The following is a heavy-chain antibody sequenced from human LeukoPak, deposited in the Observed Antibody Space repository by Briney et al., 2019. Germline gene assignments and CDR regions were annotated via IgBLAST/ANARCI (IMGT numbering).Heavy chain of an antibody. D-gene: IGHD3-16*01. Sequence: PGRSLRLSCVASGFTFSSYGMHWVRQAPGKGLEWVAVIWYDGSNKYYADSVKGRFTIFRDNPKNTLYLQMDSLGAGDTAVYYCAKGLHDYVSSLDYWGQGTLVTVSS. CDR3: AKGLHDYVSSLDY. J-gene: IGHJ4*02. CDR2: IWYDGSNK. V-gene: IGHV3-33*06. CDR1: GFTFSSYG.